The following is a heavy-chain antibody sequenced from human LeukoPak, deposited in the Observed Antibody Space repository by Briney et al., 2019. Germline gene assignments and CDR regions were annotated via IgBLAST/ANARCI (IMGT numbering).Heavy chain of an antibody. CDR2: INGDGSGT. D-gene: IGHD6-19*01. J-gene: IGHJ4*02. V-gene: IGHV3-74*01. Sequence: GGSLRLSCAASGFTFSNYWVHWVRQAPGKGLVWVPGINGDGSGTTYADSVQGRLTISRDNAKNTLYLQMNSLRVEDTAVYYCARAGGSGWYGYWGQGTLVTVSS. CDR1: GFTFSNYW. CDR3: ARAGGSGWYGY.